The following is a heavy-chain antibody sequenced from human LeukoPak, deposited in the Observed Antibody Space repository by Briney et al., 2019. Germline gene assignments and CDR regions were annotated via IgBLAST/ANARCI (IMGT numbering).Heavy chain of an antibody. CDR3: AKERGARGGVGAFY. CDR2: ISGSGSST. D-gene: IGHD1-26*01. J-gene: IGHJ4*02. V-gene: IGHV3-23*01. Sequence: GGSLRLSCAASGFTFSSYAMSWVRQAPGKGLEWVSAISGSGSSTYYADSVKGRFTISRDNSKNTLYLQMNSLRAEDTAVYYCAKERGARGGVGAFYWGQGTLVTVSS. CDR1: GFTFSSYA.